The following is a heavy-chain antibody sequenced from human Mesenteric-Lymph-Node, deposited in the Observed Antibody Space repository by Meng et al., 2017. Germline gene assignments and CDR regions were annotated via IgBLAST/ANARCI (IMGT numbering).Heavy chain of an antibody. V-gene: IGHV3-21*04. Sequence: GESLKTSCAAAGFTFSSYSMNWGRQAPGKGLEWVSSISSSSSYIYYADSVKGRFTISRDNAKNSLYLQMNSLRAEDTALYYCARPNCYGSGNYGAFDIWGQGTLVTVSS. CDR1: GFTFSSYS. CDR3: ARPNCYGSGNYGAFDI. D-gene: IGHD3-10*01. J-gene: IGHJ3*02. CDR2: ISSSSSYI.